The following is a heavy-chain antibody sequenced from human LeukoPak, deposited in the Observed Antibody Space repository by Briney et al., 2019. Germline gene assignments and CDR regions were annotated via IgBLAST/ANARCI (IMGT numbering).Heavy chain of an antibody. CDR3: GRAGYYGAGNDFRFDP. Sequence: SETLSLTCTVSGGSISSYYWSWIRQSPGKGLECIGYIHYTGSTNYNPSLKSRVTISVETSKNQFSLMFKSVTAADTAVYYCGRAGYYGAGNDFRFDPWGQGTLVTVSS. CDR2: IHYTGST. D-gene: IGHD3-10*01. J-gene: IGHJ5*02. V-gene: IGHV4-59*01. CDR1: GGSISSYY.